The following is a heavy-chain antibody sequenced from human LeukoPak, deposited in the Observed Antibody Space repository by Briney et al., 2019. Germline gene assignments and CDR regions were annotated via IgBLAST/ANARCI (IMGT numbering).Heavy chain of an antibody. CDR2: ISHDGSNK. CDR3: ARGGTTVPFDY. Sequence: GRSLRLSCAASGFTFSSYGMHWIRQAPGKGLEWVTVISHDGSNKFYADSVKGRFTISRDNSKNTLYLQMNSLRAEDTAVYYCARGGTTVPFDYWGQGTLVTVSS. J-gene: IGHJ4*02. CDR1: GFTFSSYG. V-gene: IGHV3-30*03. D-gene: IGHD4-17*01.